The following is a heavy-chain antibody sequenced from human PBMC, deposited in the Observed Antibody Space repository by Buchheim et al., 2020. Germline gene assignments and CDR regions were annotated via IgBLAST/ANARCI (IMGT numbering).Heavy chain of an antibody. D-gene: IGHD3-22*01. V-gene: IGHV4-39*01. CDR2: VFYNGGT. J-gene: IGHJ4*02. Sequence: QLQLQESGPGLVKPSETLSLTCTVSGGSISSTSYYWGWIRQPPGKGLEWIGSVFYNGGTYYNPSLRSRFTISVDTSKNPFSLKLNSVTAADTAVYSCARHYYDSSGYLYYFDFWGQGT. CDR3: ARHYYDSSGYLYYFDF. CDR1: GGSISSTSYY.